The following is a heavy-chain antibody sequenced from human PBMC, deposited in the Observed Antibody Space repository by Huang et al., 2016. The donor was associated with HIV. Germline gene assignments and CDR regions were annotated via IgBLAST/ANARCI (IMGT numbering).Heavy chain of an antibody. CDR2: IYYTGST. V-gene: IGHV4-39*02. Sequence: QMQLQESGPGLVKPSETLSLTCIVSGVSVSSSIYYWVWIRQSPGKGMEWIGSIYYTGSTDYNPALKSRVTISVDTSKNHFSLRLISVTAADTAVYYCARLESTAMTYWGQGTLVTVSS. CDR1: GVSVSSSIYY. CDR3: ARLESTAMTY. D-gene: IGHD5-18*01. J-gene: IGHJ4*02.